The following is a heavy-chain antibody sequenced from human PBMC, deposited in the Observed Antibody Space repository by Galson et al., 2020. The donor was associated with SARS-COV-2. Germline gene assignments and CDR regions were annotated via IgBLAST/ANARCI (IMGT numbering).Heavy chain of an antibody. CDR3: AKRDDSSGYPYYFDY. D-gene: IGHD3-22*01. V-gene: IGHV3-23*01. CDR1: GFTLSNYA. CDR2: IGGSGGST. Sequence: GGSLRLSCAASGFTLSNYAMSWVRQAPGKGLEWVSAIGGSGGSTYYADSVKGRFTISRDNSKNTLYLQMNSLRAEDTAVYYCAKRDDSSGYPYYFDYWGQGTLVTVSS. J-gene: IGHJ4*02.